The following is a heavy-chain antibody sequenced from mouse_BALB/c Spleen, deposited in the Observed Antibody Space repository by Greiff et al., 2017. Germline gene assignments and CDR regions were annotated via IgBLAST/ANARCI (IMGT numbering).Heavy chain of an antibody. CDR1: GFTFSSFG. J-gene: IGHJ3*01. Sequence: EVKLMESGGGLVQPGGSRKLSCAASGFTFSSFGMHWVRQAPEKGLEWVAYISSGSSTIYYADTVKGRFTISRDNPKNTLFLQMTSLRSEDTAMYYCGRWRNGYDDPFAYWGQGTLVTVSA. D-gene: IGHD2-2*01. CDR3: GRWRNGYDDPFAY. V-gene: IGHV5-17*02. CDR2: ISSGSSTI.